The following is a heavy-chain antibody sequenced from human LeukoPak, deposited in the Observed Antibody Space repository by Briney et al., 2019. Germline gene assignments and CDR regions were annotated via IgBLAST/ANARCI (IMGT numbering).Heavy chain of an antibody. J-gene: IGHJ6*03. D-gene: IGHD1-1*01. Sequence: SETLSLTCTVSGYSISSGYYWGWIRQPPGKGLEWIGSIYHSGSTYYNPSLKSRVTISVDTSKNQFSLKLSSVTAADTAVYYCARGKSTTGTTLKIYYSYMDVWGKGTTVTVSS. CDR1: GYSISSGYY. CDR2: IYHSGST. V-gene: IGHV4-38-2*02. CDR3: ARGKSTTGTTLKIYYSYMDV.